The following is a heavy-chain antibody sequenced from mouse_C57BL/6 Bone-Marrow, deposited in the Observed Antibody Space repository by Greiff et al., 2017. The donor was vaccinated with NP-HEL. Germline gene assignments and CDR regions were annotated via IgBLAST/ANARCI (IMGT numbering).Heavy chain of an antibody. D-gene: IGHD1-1*01. Sequence: VQLQESGAELMKPGASGKLSCKATGYTFTGNWIEWVKQRPGHGLEWIGEFLPGSGNTYSNERFKGKATFTADTSSNTAYMQLSSLTTEDSAIYYCARDYYGSSYFDYWGQGTTLTVSS. CDR1: GYTFTGNW. J-gene: IGHJ2*01. V-gene: IGHV1-9*01. CDR3: ARDYYGSSYFDY. CDR2: FLPGSGNT.